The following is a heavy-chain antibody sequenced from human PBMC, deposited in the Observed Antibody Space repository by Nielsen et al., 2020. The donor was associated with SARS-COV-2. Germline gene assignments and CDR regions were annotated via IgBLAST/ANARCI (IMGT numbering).Heavy chain of an antibody. CDR1: GFTFSSYS. V-gene: IGHV3-21*05. Sequence: GESLKISCAASGFTFSSYSMNWVRQAPGKGLEWVSYISSSSSYIYYADSVKGRFTISRDNAKNSLYLQMNSLRAEDTAVYYCARTPTDYGDYRYYYYGMDVWGQGTTVTVSS. CDR2: ISSSSSYI. D-gene: IGHD4-17*01. CDR3: ARTPTDYGDYRYYYYGMDV. J-gene: IGHJ6*02.